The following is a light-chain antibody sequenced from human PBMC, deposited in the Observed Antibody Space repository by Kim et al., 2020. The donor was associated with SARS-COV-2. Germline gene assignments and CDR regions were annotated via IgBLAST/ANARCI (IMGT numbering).Light chain of an antibody. J-gene: IGLJ1*01. CDR3: QVWDSYSDHYV. CDR1: NIGSKS. Sequence: SYELTQPPSVSVAPGKTARITCGENNIGSKSVHWYQQMPGQAPVLVIFHDTDRPSGIPERFSGSNSGNTATLTISRVEAGDEADYYCQVWDSYSDHYVFGTGTKVTVL. CDR2: HDT. V-gene: IGLV3-21*04.